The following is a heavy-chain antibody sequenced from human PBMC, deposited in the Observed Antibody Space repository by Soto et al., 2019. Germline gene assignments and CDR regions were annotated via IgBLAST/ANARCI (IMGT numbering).Heavy chain of an antibody. V-gene: IGHV3-23*01. CDR1: GFTFSSYA. CDR2: ISGSGGST. CDR3: APRGSITILP. Sequence: GGSLRLSCAASGFTFSSYAMSWVRQAPGKGLEWVSAISGSGGSTYYADSVKGRFTISRDNSKNTLYLQMNGLRAEDTAVYYCAPRGSITILPWGQGTLVTVSS. D-gene: IGHD3-3*01. J-gene: IGHJ5*02.